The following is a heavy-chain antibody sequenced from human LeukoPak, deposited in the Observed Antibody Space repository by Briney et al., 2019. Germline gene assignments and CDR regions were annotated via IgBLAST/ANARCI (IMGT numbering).Heavy chain of an antibody. J-gene: IGHJ3*02. D-gene: IGHD3-22*01. CDR2: ISSSSSYI. CDR3: ARDVPADYYDSSGTDAFDI. CDR1: GLTFSSYS. V-gene: IGHV3-21*01. Sequence: GGSLRLSCAASGLTFSSYSMNWVRQAPGKGLEWVSSISSSSSYIYYADSVKGRFTISRDNAKNSLYLQMNSLRAEDTAVYYCARDVPADYYDSSGTDAFDIWGQGTMVTVSS.